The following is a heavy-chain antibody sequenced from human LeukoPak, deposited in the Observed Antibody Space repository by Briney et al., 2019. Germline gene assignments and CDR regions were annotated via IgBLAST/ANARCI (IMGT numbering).Heavy chain of an antibody. D-gene: IGHD2-8*01. CDR2: VSYDGTNE. Sequence: GGSLRLSCAASGFTFSDYGMHWVRQAPGKGLEWVAVVSYDGTNEKYAAPVKGRFTISRDNSKNTLSLQMNSLRADDTAVYYCAKDWANGDYIDHWGQGTLVTVSS. CDR1: GFTFSDYG. J-gene: IGHJ4*02. CDR3: AKDWANGDYIDH. V-gene: IGHV3-30*18.